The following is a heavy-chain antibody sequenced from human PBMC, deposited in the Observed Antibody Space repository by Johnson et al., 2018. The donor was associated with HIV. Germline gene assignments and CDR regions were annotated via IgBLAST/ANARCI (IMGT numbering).Heavy chain of an antibody. J-gene: IGHJ3*02. CDR3: AKADTLAGDAFDI. CDR2: IKQDGSEK. V-gene: IGHV3-7*01. Sequence: VQLVESGGGLVQPGGSLRLSCAASGFTFSSYWMSWVRQAPGKGLEWVANIKQDGSEKYYVDSVKGRFTISRDNAKNSLYPQMNSLRAEDTAVYYCAKADTLAGDAFDIWGQGTMVTVSS. D-gene: IGHD2-2*02. CDR1: GFTFSSYW.